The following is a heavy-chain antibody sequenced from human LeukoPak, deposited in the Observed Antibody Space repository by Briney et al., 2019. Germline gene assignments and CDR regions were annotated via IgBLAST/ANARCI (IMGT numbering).Heavy chain of an antibody. CDR2: ISSSGSTI. Sequence: GGSLRLSCAASGFTFSSYSMNWVRQAPGKGLEWVSYISSSGSTIYYADSVKGRFTISRDNAKNSLYLQMNSLRAEDTAVYYCARVTVYGGNSLDYWGQGTLVTVSS. CDR1: GFTFSSYS. V-gene: IGHV3-48*04. D-gene: IGHD4-23*01. CDR3: ARVTVYGGNSLDY. J-gene: IGHJ4*02.